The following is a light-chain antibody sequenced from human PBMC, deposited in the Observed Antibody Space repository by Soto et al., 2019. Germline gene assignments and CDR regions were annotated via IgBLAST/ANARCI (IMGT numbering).Light chain of an antibody. CDR2: SNN. CDR3: AAWDDSLNGRYV. CDR1: SSNIGSHS. J-gene: IGLJ1*01. Sequence: QSVLTQPPSASGTPGQRVTISCSGSSSNIGSHSVNWYQQVPGSAPKLLIYSNNQRPSGVPDRFAGYKSGTSASLAISGLQSEDEADFYCAAWDDSLNGRYVFGTGTKLTVL. V-gene: IGLV1-44*01.